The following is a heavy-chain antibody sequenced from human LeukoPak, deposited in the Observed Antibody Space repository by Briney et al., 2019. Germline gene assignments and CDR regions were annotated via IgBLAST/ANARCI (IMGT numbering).Heavy chain of an antibody. CDR3: ARDGGRGYSYGSDTFHI. D-gene: IGHD5-18*01. CDR1: GGSISSYY. V-gene: IGHV4-59*01. Sequence: SETLSLTCTVSGGSISSYYWSWIRQPPGKGLEWIGYIYYSGSTNYNPSLKSRVTISVDTSKNQFSLKLSSVTAADTAVYYCARDGGRGYSYGSDTFHIWGQDSMVTVSS. J-gene: IGHJ3*02. CDR2: IYYSGST.